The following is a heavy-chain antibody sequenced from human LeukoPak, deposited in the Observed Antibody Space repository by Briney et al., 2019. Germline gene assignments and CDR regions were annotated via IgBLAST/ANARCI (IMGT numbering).Heavy chain of an antibody. V-gene: IGHV4-34*01. D-gene: IGHD2-2*02. J-gene: IGHJ4*02. CDR2: INHSGST. CDR3: ARHRNCSSTSCYTDFDY. Sequence: ESLRLSCAASGFTVSDHYMTWIRQPPGKGLEWIGEINHSGSTNYNPSLKSRVTISVDTSKNQFSLKLSSVTAADTAVYYCARHRNCSSTSCYTDFDYWGQGTLVTVSS. CDR1: GFTVSDHY.